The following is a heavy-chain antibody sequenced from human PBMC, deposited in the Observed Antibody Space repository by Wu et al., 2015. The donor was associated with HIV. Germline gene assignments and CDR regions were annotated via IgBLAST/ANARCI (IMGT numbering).Heavy chain of an antibody. V-gene: IGHV1-2*02. J-gene: IGHJ4*02. D-gene: IGHD5-12*01. CDR2: INPNSGGT. CDR1: GYTFTGYY. Sequence: QVQLVQSGAEVKKPGASVKVSCKASGYTFTGYYMHWVRQAPGQGLEWMGWINPNSGGTNYAQKFQGRVTMTRDTSISTAYMELSRLRSDDTAVYYCARGSPLNHHSGYDSGFYWLFDYWGQGTLVTVSS. CDR3: ARGSPLNHHSGYDSGFYWLFDY.